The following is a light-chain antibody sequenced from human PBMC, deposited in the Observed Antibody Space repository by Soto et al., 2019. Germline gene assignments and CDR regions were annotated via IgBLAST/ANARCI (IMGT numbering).Light chain of an antibody. CDR2: LDS. CDR3: MQALQSPRS. Sequence: DIVMTQSALSLPVTPGEPASISCRSSQSLLHSNGYNYLDWYLQKPGQSPQLLIYLDSNRASGVPDKFSGSGSGTDFTLKISRVEAEDVGVYYCMQALQSPRSFGQGTKLEIK. J-gene: IGKJ2*01. V-gene: IGKV2-28*01. CDR1: QSLLHSNGYNY.